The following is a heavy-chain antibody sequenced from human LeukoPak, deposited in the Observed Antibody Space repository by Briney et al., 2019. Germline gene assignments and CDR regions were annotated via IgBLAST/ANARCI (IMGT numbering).Heavy chain of an antibody. CDR2: IYYSGIT. D-gene: IGHD2-21*01. V-gene: IGHV4-59*12. CDR3: ARLARAGIYYFDY. Sequence: TSETLSLTCTVSGGSISSYYWSWIRQPPGRGLEWIGYIYYSGITKYNPSLKSRVTISVDTSKNQFSLKLSSVTAADTAVYYCARLARAGIYYFDYWGQGTLVTVSS. J-gene: IGHJ4*02. CDR1: GGSISSYY.